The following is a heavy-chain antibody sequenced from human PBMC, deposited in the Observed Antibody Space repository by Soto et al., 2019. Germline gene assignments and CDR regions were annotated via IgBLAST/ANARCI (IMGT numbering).Heavy chain of an antibody. D-gene: IGHD3-3*01. Sequence: AASVKVSCKASGGTFSSYAISWVRQAPGQGLEWMGGIIPIFGTANYAQKFQGRVTITADESTSTAYMELSSLRSEDTAVYYCARDPGNDFWTGYSPYYYYYGMDVWGQGTTVTVSS. CDR1: GGTFSSYA. CDR2: IIPIFGTA. CDR3: ARDPGNDFWTGYSPYYYYYGMDV. V-gene: IGHV1-69*13. J-gene: IGHJ6*02.